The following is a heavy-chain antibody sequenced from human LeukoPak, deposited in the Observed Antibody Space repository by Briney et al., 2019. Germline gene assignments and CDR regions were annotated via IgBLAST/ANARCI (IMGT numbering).Heavy chain of an antibody. Sequence: GGSLRLSCAASGFAFSTYWMHWARQAPGKGLVWVSRINSDGSSTSYADSVKGRFTISRDNAKNTLYLQMNSLRAEDTAVYYCAVRGVITTDPSDYWGQGTLVTVSS. D-gene: IGHD3-10*01. V-gene: IGHV3-74*01. CDR2: INSDGSST. CDR1: GFAFSTYW. J-gene: IGHJ4*02. CDR3: AVRGVITTDPSDY.